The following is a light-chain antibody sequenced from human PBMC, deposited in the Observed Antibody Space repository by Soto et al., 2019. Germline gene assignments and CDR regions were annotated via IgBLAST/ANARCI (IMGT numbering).Light chain of an antibody. Sequence: ENVLTQSPGTLSLSPGERAILSCRTSQSLRNSQLAWYQQKPGQAPRLLFSGTSTRATGIPDRFSGSGSGTDFTLTISRLVQEDFAVYCCQQYVNSPFTFGPGTTEDFK. CDR2: GTS. CDR1: QSLRNSQ. J-gene: IGKJ3*01. V-gene: IGKV3-20*01. CDR3: QQYVNSPFT.